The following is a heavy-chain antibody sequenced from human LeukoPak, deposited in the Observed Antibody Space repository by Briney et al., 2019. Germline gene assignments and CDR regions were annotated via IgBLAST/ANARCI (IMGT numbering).Heavy chain of an antibody. CDR3: ARQGVSGSYYGWFDP. CDR2: IYYSGST. V-gene: IGHV4-59*08. D-gene: IGHD3-10*01. CDR1: GGSISSYY. J-gene: IGHJ5*02. Sequence: SETLSLTCTVSGGSISSYYWSWIRQPPGKGLEWIGNIYYSGSTNYNPSLKSRVTISVDTSKKQFSLKLTSVTAADTAVYHCARQGVSGSYYGWFDPWGQGTLVTVSS.